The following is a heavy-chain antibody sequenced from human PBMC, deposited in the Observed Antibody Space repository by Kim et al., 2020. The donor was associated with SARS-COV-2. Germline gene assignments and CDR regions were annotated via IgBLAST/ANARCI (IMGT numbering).Heavy chain of an antibody. D-gene: IGHD5-12*01. J-gene: IGHJ4*02. Sequence: YYADSVKGRFTISRDNAKNSLYLQMNSLRAEDTAVYYCARKDGYNHPFDYWGQGTLVTVSS. CDR3: ARKDGYNHPFDY. V-gene: IGHV3-21*01.